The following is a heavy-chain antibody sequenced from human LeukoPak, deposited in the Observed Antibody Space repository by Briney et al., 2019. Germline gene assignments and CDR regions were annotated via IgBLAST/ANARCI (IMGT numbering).Heavy chain of an antibody. J-gene: IGHJ4*02. CDR3: ARRGSAAALGY. Sequence: SETLSLTCTVSGGSISSYYWSWIRQPAGKGLEWIGRIYTSGSTNYNPSLKSRVTISVDKPNNQFSLKLSSVTAADTAVYYCARRGSAAALGYWGQGTLVTVSS. CDR2: IYTSGST. D-gene: IGHD6-13*01. CDR1: GGSISSYY. V-gene: IGHV4-4*07.